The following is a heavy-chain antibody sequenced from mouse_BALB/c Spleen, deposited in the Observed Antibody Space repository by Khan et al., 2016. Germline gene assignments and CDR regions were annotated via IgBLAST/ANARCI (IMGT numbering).Heavy chain of an antibody. J-gene: IGHJ3*01. CDR1: GYTFTNYG. CDR2: INTYTGEP. CDR3: ARGFGSSYGWFAY. D-gene: IGHD1-1*01. V-gene: IGHV9-3-1*01. Sequence: QIQLVQSGPELKKPGETVKISCKASGYTFTNYGMNWVKQAPGKGLKWMGWINTYTGEPTYADDFKGRFAFSLETSASTAYLQINNLKNEDTATYCCARGFGSSYGWFAYWGRGTLVTVSA.